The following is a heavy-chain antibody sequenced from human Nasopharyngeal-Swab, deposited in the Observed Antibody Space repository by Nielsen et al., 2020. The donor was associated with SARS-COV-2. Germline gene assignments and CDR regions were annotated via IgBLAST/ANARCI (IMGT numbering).Heavy chain of an antibody. J-gene: IGHJ4*02. CDR1: GGSISRNSYY. CDR3: ARPSGGAHSADGEVDYFDS. Sequence: SETLSLTCSVSGGSISRNSYYWAWIRQPPGKGLEWIGTISSGGSTYYTPSLKSRVSISVDTSKNQFSLKVTSLTAADTSLYYCARPSGGAHSADGEVDYFDSWGQGILVTVSS. V-gene: IGHV4-39*01. D-gene: IGHD4-17*01. CDR2: ISSGGST.